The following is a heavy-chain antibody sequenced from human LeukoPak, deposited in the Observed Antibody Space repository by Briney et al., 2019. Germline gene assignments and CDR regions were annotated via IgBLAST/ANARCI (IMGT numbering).Heavy chain of an antibody. CDR1: GGSISSYY. J-gene: IGHJ5*02. V-gene: IGHV4-59*01. CDR3: ARDGYYYDSSGYYEAGWFDP. CDR2: IYYSGST. Sequence: SETLSLTCTVSGGSISSYYWSWIRQPPGKGLEWIGYIYYSGSTNYNPSLKSRVTISVDTSKNQFSLKLSSVTAADTAVYYCARDGYYYDSSGYYEAGWFDPWGQGTLVTVSS. D-gene: IGHD3-22*01.